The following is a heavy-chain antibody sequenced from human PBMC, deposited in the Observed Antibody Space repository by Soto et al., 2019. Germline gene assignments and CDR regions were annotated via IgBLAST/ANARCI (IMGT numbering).Heavy chain of an antibody. J-gene: IGHJ6*02. Sequence: SDTLSLTSTFSGGSISSGRYYWSWTRQHPGKGLEWIGYIYYSGSTYYNPSLKSRVTISVDTSKNQFSLKLSSVTAADTAVYYCARVFGFGGMDVRGQGTTVTVSS. CDR1: GGSISSGRYY. CDR2: IYYSGST. D-gene: IGHD3-10*01. V-gene: IGHV4-31*03. CDR3: ARVFGFGGMDV.